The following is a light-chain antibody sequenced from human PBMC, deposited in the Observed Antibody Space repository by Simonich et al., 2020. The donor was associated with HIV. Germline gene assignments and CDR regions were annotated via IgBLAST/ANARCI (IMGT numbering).Light chain of an antibody. Sequence: AIQMTQSPSSLSASVGDRVTITCRASHNIRNDLGWYQQKPGKAPKLLIYAASNLQSGVPSRISGSGSGTDFTLTISSLQAEDVAVYYCQQYYSTPPTFGQGTKVEIK. J-gene: IGKJ1*01. CDR2: AAS. V-gene: IGKV1-6*01. CDR1: HNIRND. CDR3: QQYYSTPPT.